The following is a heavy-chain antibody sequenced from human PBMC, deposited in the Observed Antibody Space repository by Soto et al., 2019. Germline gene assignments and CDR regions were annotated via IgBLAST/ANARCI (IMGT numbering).Heavy chain of an antibody. CDR1: GFTFSSYA. Sequence: QVQLVESGGGVVQPGRSLRLSCAASGFTFSSYAMHWVRQAPGKGLEWVAVISYDGSNKYYADSVKGRFTISRDNSKNTLYLQMNSLRAEDMAVYYCARGVSYYFWSGPSGPWGQGTLVTVSS. CDR3: ARGVSYYFWSGPSGP. CDR2: ISYDGSNK. D-gene: IGHD3-3*01. J-gene: IGHJ5*02. V-gene: IGHV3-30-3*01.